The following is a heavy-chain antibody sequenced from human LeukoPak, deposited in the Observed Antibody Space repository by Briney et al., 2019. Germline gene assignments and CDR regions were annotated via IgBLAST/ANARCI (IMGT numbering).Heavy chain of an antibody. J-gene: IGHJ4*02. CDR2: IYYSGST. CDR1: GGSISSSSYY. CDR3: ARHEGEGYCRGGSCYLHPYYFAY. Sequence: SETLSLTCTVSGGSISSSSYYWGWIRQPPGKGLEWIGSIYYSGSTYYNPSLKSRVTISVDTSKNQFSLKLSSVTAADTAVYYCARHEGEGYCRGGSCYLHPYYFAYGGQETLVTVPS. D-gene: IGHD2-15*01. V-gene: IGHV4-39*01.